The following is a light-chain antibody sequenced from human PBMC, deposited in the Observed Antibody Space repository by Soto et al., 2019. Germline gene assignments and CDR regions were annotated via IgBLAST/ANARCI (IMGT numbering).Light chain of an antibody. J-gene: IGKJ2*01. V-gene: IGKV1-39*01. CDR1: QSISSY. Sequence: DIQMTQSPSSLSASVGDRVTITCRASQSISSYLNWYQQKPGKAPKLLIYAASTLQTGISSMFSGSGSGTDFTLTISSLQPEDFATYYCQQSYTTPNLFGQGTKLEIK. CDR2: AAS. CDR3: QQSYTTPNL.